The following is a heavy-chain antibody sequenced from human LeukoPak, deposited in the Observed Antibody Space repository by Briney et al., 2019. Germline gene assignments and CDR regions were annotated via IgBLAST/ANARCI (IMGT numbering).Heavy chain of an antibody. J-gene: IGHJ4*02. CDR3: AKGGASVTRYVDY. CDR2: MSNSGENT. CDR1: GFTFSSYS. V-gene: IGHV3-30*18. Sequence: GGSLRLSCAASGFTFSSYSMQWVRQTPGKGLEWVGIMSNSGENTFYGGAVKGRFTIPRDNSQNTLYLQMNSLRPEDTAVYYCAKGGASVTRYVDYWGQGTLVTVSS. D-gene: IGHD4-17*01.